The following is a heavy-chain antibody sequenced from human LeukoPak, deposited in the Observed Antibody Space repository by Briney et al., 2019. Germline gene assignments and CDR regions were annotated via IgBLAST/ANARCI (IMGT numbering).Heavy chain of an antibody. Sequence: GGSLRLSCAASGFIFSTYWMIWVRQAPGKGLEWVSYISSSSSNIYYADSVKGRFTISRDNAKNSLYLQMNSLRDEDTAVYYCARDLYYGGNYDYWGQGTLVTVSS. J-gene: IGHJ4*02. CDR1: GFIFSTYW. CDR3: ARDLYYGGNYDY. V-gene: IGHV3-48*02. D-gene: IGHD4-23*01. CDR2: ISSSSSNI.